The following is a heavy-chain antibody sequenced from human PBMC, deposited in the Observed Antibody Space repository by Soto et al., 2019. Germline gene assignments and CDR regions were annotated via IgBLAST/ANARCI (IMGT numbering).Heavy chain of an antibody. CDR2: INPNSGGT. V-gene: IGHV1-2*04. Sequence: ASVKVSCKASGYTFTGYYMHWVRQAPGQGLEWMGWINPNSGGTNYAQKFQGWVTMTRDTSISTAYMELSRLRSDDTAVYYCARDPNNDFWSGYYRGPMDVWGKGTTVTVS. D-gene: IGHD3-3*01. CDR3: ARDPNNDFWSGYYRGPMDV. J-gene: IGHJ6*03. CDR1: GYTFTGYY.